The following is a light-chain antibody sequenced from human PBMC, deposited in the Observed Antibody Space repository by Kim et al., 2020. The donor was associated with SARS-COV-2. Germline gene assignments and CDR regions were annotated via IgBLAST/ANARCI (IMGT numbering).Light chain of an antibody. CDR2: DNN. V-gene: IGLV1-51*01. CDR1: NSNIGDNY. Sequence: GQKVTNSCSGSNSNIGDNYVSWYQQVPGTAPKLLIYDNNKRPSGIPDRFSGSKSGTSATLGITGLQTGDEADYYCGTWDSSLSAVVFGGGTKVTVL. J-gene: IGLJ2*01. CDR3: GTWDSSLSAVV.